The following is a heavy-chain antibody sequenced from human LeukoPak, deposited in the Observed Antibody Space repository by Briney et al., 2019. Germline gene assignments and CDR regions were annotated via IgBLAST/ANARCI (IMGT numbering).Heavy chain of an antibody. CDR2: ISAYNGNT. V-gene: IGHV1-18*01. CDR1: GYTFTSYG. CDR3: ARGERMIGDLDAFDI. D-gene: IGHD3-22*01. J-gene: IGHJ3*02. Sequence: ASVKVSCKASGYTFTSYGISWVRQAPGQGLEWMGWISAYNGNTNYAQKLQGRVTMTTDTSTSTAYMEPRSLRSDDTAVYYCARGERMIGDLDAFDIWGQGTMVTVSS.